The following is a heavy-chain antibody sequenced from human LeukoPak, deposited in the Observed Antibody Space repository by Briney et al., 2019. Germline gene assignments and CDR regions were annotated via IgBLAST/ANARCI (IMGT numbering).Heavy chain of an antibody. Sequence: PSETLSLTCTVSGGSISSYYWSWIRQPAGKGLEWIGRIYTSGSTNYNPSLKSRVTMSVDTSKNQFSLKLSSVTAADTAVYYCARGIRELLGYYYYYMDVWGKGTTVTVSS. CDR1: GGSISSYY. CDR3: ARGIRELLGYYYYYMDV. V-gene: IGHV4-4*07. J-gene: IGHJ6*03. CDR2: IYTSGST. D-gene: IGHD1-26*01.